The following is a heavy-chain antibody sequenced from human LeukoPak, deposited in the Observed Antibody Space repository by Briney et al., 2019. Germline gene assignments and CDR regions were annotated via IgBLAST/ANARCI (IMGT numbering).Heavy chain of an antibody. Sequence: PRGSLRLSCSASGXTFSSYAMHWVRQAPGKGLEWVAVIWYDGSNTYYADSVKGRFTVSRDNSNNTLYMQMNSLRAEDTAVYYCARASLVGATLIDHWGQGTLVTVSS. J-gene: IGHJ4*02. CDR1: GXTFSSYA. V-gene: IGHV3-33*08. CDR3: ARASLVGATLIDH. CDR2: IWYDGSNT. D-gene: IGHD1-26*01.